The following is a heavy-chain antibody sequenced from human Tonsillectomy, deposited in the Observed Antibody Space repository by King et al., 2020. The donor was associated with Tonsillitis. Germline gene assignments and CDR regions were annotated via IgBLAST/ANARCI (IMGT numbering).Heavy chain of an antibody. V-gene: IGHV3-33*08. J-gene: IGHJ4*02. CDR3: ARGYCSGGSCSSFDS. D-gene: IGHD2-15*01. CDR1: GFTFRTYG. Sequence: HVQLVESGGGVVQPGMSLRLSCAAAGFTFRTYGMHWVRQAPGKGLDWVAVIWFDGTDKYYADSVKGQFIISRDNSKNTVFLQMNSLRGEDTAVYYCARGYCSGGSCSSFDSWGQGTLVTVSS. CDR2: IWFDGTDK.